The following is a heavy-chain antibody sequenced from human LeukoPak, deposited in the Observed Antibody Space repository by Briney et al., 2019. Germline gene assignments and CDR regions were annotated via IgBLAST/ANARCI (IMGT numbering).Heavy chain of an antibody. CDR3: ARGGGYCSGGSCYSSAFDI. V-gene: IGHV1-8*01. CDR1: GYTFTSYD. D-gene: IGHD2-15*01. CDR2: MNPNSGNT. Sequence: ASVKVSCKASGYTFTSYDINWVRQATGQGLEWMGWMNPNSGNTGYAQKFQGRVTMTRSTSISTAYMELSSLRSEDTAVYYCARGGGYCSGGSCYSSAFDIWGQGTMVTVSS. J-gene: IGHJ3*02.